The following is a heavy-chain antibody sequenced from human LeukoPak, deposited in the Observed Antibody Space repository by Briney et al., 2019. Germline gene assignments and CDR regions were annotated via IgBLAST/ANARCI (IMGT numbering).Heavy chain of an antibody. D-gene: IGHD3/OR15-3a*01. Sequence: PSETLSLTCTVSGGSISSSSYYWGWIRQPPGKGLEWIGSIYYSGSTYYNPSLKSRVTISVDTSKNQFSLKVNSVTAADTAVYYCARVGDFWAGMDVWGQGTTVTVSS. CDR2: IYYSGST. V-gene: IGHV4-39*07. CDR3: ARVGDFWAGMDV. J-gene: IGHJ6*02. CDR1: GGSISSSSYY.